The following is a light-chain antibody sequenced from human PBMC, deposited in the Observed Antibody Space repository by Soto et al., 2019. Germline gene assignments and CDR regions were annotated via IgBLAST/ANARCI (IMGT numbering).Light chain of an antibody. V-gene: IGKV3-20*01. CDR2: GAA. Sequence: IELTRSPGTLSLSPVQGASLSCRARQSVSKSYFAGCQQKPRQDPRLLIYGAANRAAGIADRFSGSGSATAVILPISKLEHEDFAVYYCQQFASSSWTFGQGTKVDIK. CDR3: QQFASSSWT. CDR1: QSVSKSY. J-gene: IGKJ1*01.